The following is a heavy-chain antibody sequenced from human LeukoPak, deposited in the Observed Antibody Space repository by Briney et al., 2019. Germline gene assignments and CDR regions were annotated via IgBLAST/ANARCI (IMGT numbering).Heavy chain of an antibody. CDR1: GFTFDDYA. D-gene: IGHD3-10*01. CDR2: ISYDGSNK. Sequence: GGSLRLSCAASGFTFDDYAMHWVRQAPGKGLEWVAVISYDGSNKYYADSVKGRFTISRDNSKNTLYLQMNSLRAEDTAVYYCARDGFPEYYMDVWGKGATVTISS. J-gene: IGHJ6*03. CDR3: ARDGFPEYYMDV. V-gene: IGHV3-30*04.